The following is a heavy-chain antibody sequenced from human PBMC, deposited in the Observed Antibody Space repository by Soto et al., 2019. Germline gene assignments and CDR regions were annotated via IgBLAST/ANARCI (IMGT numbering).Heavy chain of an antibody. J-gene: IGHJ3*02. CDR1: GFHFTNFW. V-gene: IGHV5-10-1*01. CDR2: IDPSDSYT. D-gene: IGHD1-1*01. CDR3: ARGLDLALDI. Sequence: GGALKIFCKGFGFHFTNFWITLVRQMPGKGLECMGRIDPSDSYTNYSPSFQGHVTMSADKSISTAYLQWSSLKASDTAMYYCARGLDLALDIWGQGTMVTVSS.